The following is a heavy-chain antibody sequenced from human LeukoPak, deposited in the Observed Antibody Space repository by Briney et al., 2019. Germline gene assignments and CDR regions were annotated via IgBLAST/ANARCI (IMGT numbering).Heavy chain of an antibody. Sequence: GGALRLSCAASGFTFSDYFMGWVRPAPGKGLEWVSYITNNGRKTYYADSMKGRFTTSRDNAKNSLVLQMHSLRAEDTAVYYCATSGRIKRDAFDIWGQGTMVTVSS. CDR1: GFTFSDYF. CDR3: ATSGRIKRDAFDI. CDR2: ITNNGRKT. V-gene: IGHV3-11*04. J-gene: IGHJ3*02. D-gene: IGHD1-26*01.